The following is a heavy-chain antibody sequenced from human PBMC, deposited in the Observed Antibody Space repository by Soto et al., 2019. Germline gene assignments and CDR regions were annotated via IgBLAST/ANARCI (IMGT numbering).Heavy chain of an antibody. D-gene: IGHD3-22*01. CDR1: GYSFTSYW. CDR2: IDPSDSYT. V-gene: IGHV5-10-1*01. Sequence: PXESLKISVKGSGYSFTSYWISWVRQMPGKGLERMGRIDPSDSYTNYSPSFQGHVTISADKSISTAYLQWSSLKASDTAMYYCARHYYYDSSGYPTWYYYGMDVWGQGTTVTVSS. CDR3: ARHYYYDSSGYPTWYYYGMDV. J-gene: IGHJ6*02.